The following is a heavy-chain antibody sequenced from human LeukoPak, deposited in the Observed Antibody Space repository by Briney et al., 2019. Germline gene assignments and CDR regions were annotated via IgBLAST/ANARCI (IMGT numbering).Heavy chain of an antibody. D-gene: IGHD6-19*01. Sequence: PSETLSLTCTVSGYSISSGYFWGWIRQPPGKGLEWIGSIYHSGTTYYNPSLKSRVTISVDTSKNQFSLKLSFVTAADTAVYYCARHVETPDIAVAGTAFDYWGQGTLVTVSS. CDR3: ARHVETPDIAVAGTAFDY. J-gene: IGHJ4*02. V-gene: IGHV4-38-2*02. CDR1: GYSISSGYF. CDR2: IYHSGTT.